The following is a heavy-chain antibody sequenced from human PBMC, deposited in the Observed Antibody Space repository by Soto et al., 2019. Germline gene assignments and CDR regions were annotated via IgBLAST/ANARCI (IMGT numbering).Heavy chain of an antibody. Sequence: EVQLVESGGGLVQPGASLRLSCEASGFTFSYYWMHWVRQGPGKGLVWVSRIHSDGSSTTYADSVKGRFTISRDNAKNTLYLQMNSLRAEDTAVYYCARGDRGAFDIWGQGTVVTVSS. CDR3: ARGDRGAFDI. D-gene: IGHD1-26*01. CDR1: GFTFSYYW. CDR2: IHSDGSST. J-gene: IGHJ3*02. V-gene: IGHV3-74*01.